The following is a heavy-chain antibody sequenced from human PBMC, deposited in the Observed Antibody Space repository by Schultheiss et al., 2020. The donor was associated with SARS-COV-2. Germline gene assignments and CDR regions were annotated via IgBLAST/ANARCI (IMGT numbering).Heavy chain of an antibody. J-gene: IGHJ4*02. CDR3: AKEGIVVVPAAIGAPFDY. V-gene: IGHV3-13*01. CDR2: IGTAGDT. Sequence: GGSLRLSCAASGFTFSSYDMHWVRQATGKGLEWVSAIGTAGDTYYPGSVKGRFTISRDNSKNTLYLQMNSLRAEDTAVYYCAKEGIVVVPAAIGAPFDYWGQGTLVTVSS. CDR1: GFTFSSYD. D-gene: IGHD2-2*02.